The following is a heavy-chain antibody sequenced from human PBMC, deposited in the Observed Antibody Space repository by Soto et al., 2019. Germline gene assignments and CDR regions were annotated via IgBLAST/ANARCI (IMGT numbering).Heavy chain of an antibody. Sequence: EVQLVESGGGLVKPGGSLRLSCAASGFTFSSYSMNWVRQAPGKGLEWVSSISSSSSYIYYADSVKGRFTISRDNAKNSLYLQMNSLRAEDPAVYYCAREGIAVAGYYFVYWGQGTLVTVSS. CDR2: ISSSSSYI. J-gene: IGHJ4*02. CDR3: AREGIAVAGYYFVY. CDR1: GFTFSSYS. V-gene: IGHV3-21*01. D-gene: IGHD6-19*01.